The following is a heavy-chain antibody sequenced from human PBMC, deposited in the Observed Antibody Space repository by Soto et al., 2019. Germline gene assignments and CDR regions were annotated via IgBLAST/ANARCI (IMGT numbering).Heavy chain of an antibody. CDR2: IYPGDSDT. CDR3: AGGGVRGVITRTRDYYGMDV. CDR1: GYSFTSYW. Sequence: RGESLKISCKGSGYSFTSYWIGWVRQMPGKGLEWMGIIYPGDSDTRYSPSFQAQVTISADKSISTAYLQWSSLKASDTAMYYCAGGGVRGVITRTRDYYGMDVWGQGTTVTVSS. D-gene: IGHD3-10*01. J-gene: IGHJ6*02. V-gene: IGHV5-51*01.